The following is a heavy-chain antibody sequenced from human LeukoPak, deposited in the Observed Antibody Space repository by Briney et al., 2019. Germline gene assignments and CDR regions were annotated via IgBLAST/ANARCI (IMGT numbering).Heavy chain of an antibody. CDR3: GRGRGTGITIFGVAPNWFDP. J-gene: IGHJ5*02. Sequence: ASVKVSGKASGYTFTSYDINWLRQATGQGLEWMGWMNPNSGNTGYAQKFQGRVTMTRNTSIRTAYMELSSLRSEDTAVYYCGRGRGTGITIFGVAPNWFDPWGQGTLVTVSS. V-gene: IGHV1-8*01. D-gene: IGHD3-3*01. CDR1: GYTFTSYD. CDR2: MNPNSGNT.